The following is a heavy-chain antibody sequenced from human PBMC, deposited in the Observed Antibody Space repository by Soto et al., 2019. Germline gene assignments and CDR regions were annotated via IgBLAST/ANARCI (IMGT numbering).Heavy chain of an antibody. V-gene: IGHV3-7*01. CDR3: ARDIVADSGYGYPPCYFDY. CDR2: IKQDGSEK. D-gene: IGHD5-12*01. J-gene: IGHJ4*02. Sequence: EVQLVESGGGLVQPGGSLRLSCAASGFTFSSYWMSWVRQAPGKGLEWVANIKQDGSEKYYVDSVKGRFTISRDNAKNSLYLQMNSLRAEDTAVYYCARDIVADSGYGYPPCYFDYWGQGTLVTVSS. CDR1: GFTFSSYW.